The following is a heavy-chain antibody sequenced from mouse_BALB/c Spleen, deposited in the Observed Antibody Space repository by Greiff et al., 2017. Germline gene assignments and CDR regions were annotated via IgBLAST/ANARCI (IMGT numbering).Heavy chain of an antibody. Sequence: EVKLMESGGGLVKPGGSLKLSCAASGFTFSSYAMSWVRQSPEKRLEWVAEISSGGSYTYYPDTVTGRFTISRDNAKNTLYLEMSSLRSEDTAMYYCARASMIGYYFDYWGQGTTLAVSS. CDR1: GFTFSSYA. D-gene: IGHD2-4*01. V-gene: IGHV5-9-4*01. CDR3: ARASMIGYYFDY. CDR2: ISSGGSYT. J-gene: IGHJ2*01.